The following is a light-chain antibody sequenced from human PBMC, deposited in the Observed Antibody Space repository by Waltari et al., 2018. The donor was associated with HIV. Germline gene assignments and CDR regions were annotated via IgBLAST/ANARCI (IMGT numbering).Light chain of an antibody. CDR3: QQYTSYCD. Sequence: DIQMTQSPSTLAASVGDTVTITCRASRSISSWLAWYQQKPGKAPKLLIYRASSLESGVPSRFSGSGYGTEFTLTITSLQPDDFATYYCQQYTSYCDFGQGTKLEIK. J-gene: IGKJ2*01. CDR1: RSISSW. V-gene: IGKV1-5*03. CDR2: RAS.